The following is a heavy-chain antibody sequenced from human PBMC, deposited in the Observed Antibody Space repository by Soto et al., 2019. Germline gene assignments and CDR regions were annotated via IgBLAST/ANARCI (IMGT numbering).Heavy chain of an antibody. CDR2: IDFDGRST. D-gene: IGHD6-13*01. CDR1: GFTFSNYY. Sequence: EVQLVESGGGLVQPGGSLRLSCAVSGFTFSNYYMQWVRQGPGKGLVYVARIDFDGRSTVHADSVKGRFTISRDNAKNTLYLQMNSLGAEDMGVYYFARGGSTTWLRALDLWGQGPLVTVSS. J-gene: IGHJ5*02. V-gene: IGHV3-74*01. CDR3: ARGGSTTWLRALDL.